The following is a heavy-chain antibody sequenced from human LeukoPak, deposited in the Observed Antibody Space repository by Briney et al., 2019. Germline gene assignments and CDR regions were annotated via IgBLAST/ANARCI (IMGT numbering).Heavy chain of an antibody. V-gene: IGHV4-34*01. Sequence: NPSETLSLTCAVYGGSFSGYYWSWIRQPPGKGLEWIGEINHSGSTNYNPSLKSRVTISVDTSKNQFSLKLSSVTAADTAVYYCARVTAMAYYYMDVWGKGTTVTVSS. D-gene: IGHD5-18*01. CDR1: GGSFSGYY. CDR3: ARVTAMAYYYMDV. J-gene: IGHJ6*03. CDR2: INHSGST.